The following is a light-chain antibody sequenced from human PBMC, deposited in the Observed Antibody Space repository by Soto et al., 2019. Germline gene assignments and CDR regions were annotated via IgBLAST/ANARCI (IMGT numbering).Light chain of an antibody. CDR3: QKHNSAPLF. CDR2: ATS. J-gene: IGKJ3*01. Sequence: DIQMTQSPSSLSASVGDRVTITCRASQGINHYLAWFQQKPGKVPKLLIYATSTLPSGVPSRFSGSGFGTDFTLTISSLQPEDCATYYCQKHNSAPLFFGPGTKVEIK. CDR1: QGINHY. V-gene: IGKV1-27*01.